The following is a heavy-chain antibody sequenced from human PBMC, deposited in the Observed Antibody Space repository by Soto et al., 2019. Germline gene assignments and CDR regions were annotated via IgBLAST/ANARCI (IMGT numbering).Heavy chain of an antibody. CDR1: GGTFSSYA. CDR2: IIPIFGTP. V-gene: IGHV1-69*13. D-gene: IGHD1-20*01. Sequence: SVKVSCKASGGTFSSYAISWVRQAPGQGLEWMGGIIPIFGTPNYAQKFQGRVTITSGESTSTVYMELSSLRSEDTAVFYCAREYNWNPTHYGMHXWGQGTTVTVS. CDR3: AREYNWNPTHYGMHX. J-gene: IGHJ6*02.